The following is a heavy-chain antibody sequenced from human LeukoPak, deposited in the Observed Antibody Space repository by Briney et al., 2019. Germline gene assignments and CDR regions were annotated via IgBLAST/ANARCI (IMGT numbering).Heavy chain of an antibody. V-gene: IGHV4-59*01. J-gene: IGHJ4*02. CDR2: MYYSGST. Sequence: SETLSLTCTVSGGSISSYYWNWIRQPPGKGLEWIGYMYYSGSTNYNPSLNSRVTISIDTSKTQFSLNLNSVTAADTAVYYCAREIREVLLDWGQGILVTVSS. CDR1: GGSISSYY. D-gene: IGHD2-15*01. CDR3: AREIREVLLD.